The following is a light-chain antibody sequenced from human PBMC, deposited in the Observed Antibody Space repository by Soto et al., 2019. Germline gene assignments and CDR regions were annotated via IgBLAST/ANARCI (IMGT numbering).Light chain of an antibody. V-gene: IGKV1-39*01. CDR2: AAS. CDR3: QQSYSTTWT. Sequence: DIQMTQSPSSLSASVGDRVTITCRASQSNSSYLNWYQQKPGKAPKLLIYAASSFQSGVPSRFSGSGSGTDFTLTISSLQPEDFATYYCQQSYSTTWTFGQGTKVEIK. CDR1: QSNSSY. J-gene: IGKJ1*01.